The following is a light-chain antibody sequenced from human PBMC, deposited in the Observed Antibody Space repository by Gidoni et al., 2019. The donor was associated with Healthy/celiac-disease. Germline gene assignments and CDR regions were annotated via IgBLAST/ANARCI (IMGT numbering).Light chain of an antibody. Sequence: QSALTQPASVAGSPGLSITTSCTGPSSDVGGYNYVSWYQQHPGKAPKLMIYDVSNRPSGVSNRFSGSKSGNTASLTISGLQAEDEADYYCSSYTSSSTLGVFGGGTKLTVL. CDR2: DVS. V-gene: IGLV2-14*01. CDR3: SSYTSSSTLGV. J-gene: IGLJ3*02. CDR1: SSDVGGYNY.